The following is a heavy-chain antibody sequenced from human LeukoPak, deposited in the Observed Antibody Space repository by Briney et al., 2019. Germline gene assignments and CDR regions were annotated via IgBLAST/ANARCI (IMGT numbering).Heavy chain of an antibody. CDR3: AKERTGFDD. J-gene: IGHJ5*02. D-gene: IGHD1-1*01. CDR1: GFTFSNYV. V-gene: IGHV3-23*01. CDR2: ISISGGTT. Sequence: GGSLRLSCAPSGFTFSNYVMSWVRQAPGKGLEWVSNISISGGTTYYADSVKGRFIISRDNSKNTLYLQMNSQRAEDTAVYYCAKERTGFDDWGQGTLVTVSA.